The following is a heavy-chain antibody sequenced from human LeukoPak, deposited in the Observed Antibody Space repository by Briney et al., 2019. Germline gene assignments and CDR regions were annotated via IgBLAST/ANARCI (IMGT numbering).Heavy chain of an antibody. CDR3: ARGDRDDYVWESSLDY. J-gene: IGHJ4*02. CDR2: IIPIFGTA. Sequence: SVKVSCKASGGTFSSYAISWVRQAPGQGLEWMGGIIPIFGTANYAQKFQGRVTITADESTSTAYMELSSLRSEDTAVYYCARGDRDDYVWESSLDYWGQGTLVTVSS. V-gene: IGHV1-69*13. CDR1: GGTFSSYA. D-gene: IGHD3-16*01.